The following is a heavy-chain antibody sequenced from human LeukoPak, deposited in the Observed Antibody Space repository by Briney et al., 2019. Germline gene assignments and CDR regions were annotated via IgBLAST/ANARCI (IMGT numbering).Heavy chain of an antibody. CDR2: ISGSGGST. D-gene: IGHD4-17*01. CDR3: AKRHDYGDYYFDY. Sequence: PGGSLRLSCAASGFTFSSYAMSWVRQAPGKGLEWVSAISGSGGSTYYADCVKGRFTISRDNSKNTLYLQMNSLRAEDTAVYYCAKRHDYGDYYFDYWGQGTLVTVSS. J-gene: IGHJ4*02. CDR1: GFTFSSYA. V-gene: IGHV3-23*01.